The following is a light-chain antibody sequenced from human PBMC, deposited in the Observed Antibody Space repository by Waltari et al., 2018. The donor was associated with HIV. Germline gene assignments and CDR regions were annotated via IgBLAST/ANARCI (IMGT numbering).Light chain of an antibody. J-gene: IGLJ1*01. CDR3: GSYTASSDTPYV. V-gene: IGLV2-14*03. Sequence: QSALTQPASVSGSRGQSITISCTGSSSSLGDYSFVAWYQQYPGKAPTHLTDDRPSGVSSRFSASRFGTTASLTISGLQPGDEADYYCGSYTASSDTPYVFGSGTHFTVL. CDR1: SSSLGDYSF.